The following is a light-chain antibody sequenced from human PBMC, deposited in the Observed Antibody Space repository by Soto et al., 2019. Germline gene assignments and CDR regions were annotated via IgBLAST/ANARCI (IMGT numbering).Light chain of an antibody. CDR1: QDIKKF. V-gene: IGKV1-27*01. CDR2: AAS. CDR3: QKYDRAPAM. Sequence: DIQLTQSPSSLSASLGDRVTITCRASQDIKKFLAWYQQRPGKVHDLLIYAASTLRSGVPSRFTGNASGTDFSFTISSVQPSDVATYYCQKYDRAPAMFGQGTKVDIK. J-gene: IGKJ1*01.